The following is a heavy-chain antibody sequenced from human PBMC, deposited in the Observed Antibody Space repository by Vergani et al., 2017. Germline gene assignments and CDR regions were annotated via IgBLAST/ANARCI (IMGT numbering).Heavy chain of an antibody. V-gene: IGHV4-34*01. D-gene: IGHD4-17*01. CDR2: INHSGST. Sequence: QVQLQQWGAGLLKPSETLSLTCAVYGGSFSGYYWSWIRQPPGKGLEWIGEINHSGSTNYNPYLKGRVTISVDTSKKQFSLKLSSVTAADTAVYYCARCTVTIFYCYYGMDVWGQGTTVTVSS. CDR3: ARCTVTIFYCYYGMDV. CDR1: GGSFSGYY. J-gene: IGHJ6*02.